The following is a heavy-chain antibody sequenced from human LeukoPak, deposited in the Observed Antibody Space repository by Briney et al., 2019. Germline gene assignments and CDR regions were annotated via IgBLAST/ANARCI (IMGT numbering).Heavy chain of an antibody. CDR2: IKQDGSEK. J-gene: IGHJ6*03. D-gene: IGHD3-3*01. V-gene: IGHV3-7*03. Sequence: HPGGSLRLSCAASGFTFSSYWMSWVRQAPGKGLEWVANIKQDGSEKYYVDSVKGRFTISRDNAKKYLYLQMNSLRAEDMALYYCAGSRNGFYMDVWGKGTTVTVSS. CDR3: AGSRNGFYMDV. CDR1: GFTFSSYW.